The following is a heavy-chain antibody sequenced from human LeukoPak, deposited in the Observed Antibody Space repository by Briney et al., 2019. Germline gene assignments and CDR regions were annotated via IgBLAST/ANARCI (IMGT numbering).Heavy chain of an antibody. J-gene: IGHJ6*03. CDR1: GFTFSSYA. CDR2: ISYDGSNK. V-gene: IGHV3-30*04. CDR3: AKHVWTFYYYMDV. D-gene: IGHD2-8*01. Sequence: PGGSLRLSCAASGFTFSSYAMHWVRQAPGKGLEWEAVISYDGSNKYYADSVKGRFTISRDNSKNTLYLQMNSLRAEDTAVYYCAKHVWTFYYYMDVWGKGTTVTVSS.